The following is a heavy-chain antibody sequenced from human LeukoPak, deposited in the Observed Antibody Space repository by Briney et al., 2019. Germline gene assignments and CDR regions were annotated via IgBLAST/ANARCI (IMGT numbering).Heavy chain of an antibody. CDR1: GFIVSSNY. D-gene: IGHD1-26*01. J-gene: IGHJ4*02. CDR3: SVSLNS. Sequence: GGSLRLSCAASGFIVSSNYMSWVRQAPGKGLEWVSVIYSGGSTYYADSVKGRFTVSRDNSKNTLYLQMNSLRAEDTAVYYCSVSLNSWGQGTLVTVSS. CDR2: IYSGGST. V-gene: IGHV3-53*01.